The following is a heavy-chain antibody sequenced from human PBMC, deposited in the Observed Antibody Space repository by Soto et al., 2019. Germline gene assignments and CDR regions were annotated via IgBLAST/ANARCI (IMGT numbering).Heavy chain of an antibody. J-gene: IGHJ4*02. CDR2: IYYSGST. CDR1: GGSISSSSYY. D-gene: IGHD3-9*01. V-gene: IGHV4-39*01. Sequence: SETLSLTCTVSGGSISSSSYYWGWIRQPPGKGLEWIGSIYYSGSTYYNPSLKSRVTISVDTSKNQFSLKLSSVTAADTAVYYFARHQWSNILTGEWEFDYWGQGTLVTVSS. CDR3: ARHQWSNILTGEWEFDY.